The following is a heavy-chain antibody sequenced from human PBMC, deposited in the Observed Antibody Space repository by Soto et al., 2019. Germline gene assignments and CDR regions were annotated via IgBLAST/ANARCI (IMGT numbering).Heavy chain of an antibody. CDR1: GGSFSGYY. D-gene: IGHD6-19*01. CDR2: INHSGST. CDR3: ARGPVAPRFRYFDS. V-gene: IGHV4-34*01. Sequence: PSETLSLTCAVYGGSFSGYYWSWIRQPPGKGLEWIGEINHSGSTNYNPSLKSRVTISVDTSKNQFSLKLSSVTAADTAVYYCARGPVAPRFRYFDSWGQGTXVTV. J-gene: IGHJ4*02.